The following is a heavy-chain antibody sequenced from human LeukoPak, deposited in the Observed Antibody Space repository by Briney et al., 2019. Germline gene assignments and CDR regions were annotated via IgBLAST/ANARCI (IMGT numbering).Heavy chain of an antibody. V-gene: IGHV5-51*01. Sequence: GESLKISCKGSGYSFNSYWIGWVRQMPGKGLEWMGIIYPGDSGTRYSPSFQGQVTISADKSISTAYLQWSSLKASDTAMYYCARPREEGTAMGLRAFDIWGQGTMVTVSS. D-gene: IGHD5-18*01. J-gene: IGHJ3*02. CDR2: IYPGDSGT. CDR3: ARPREEGTAMGLRAFDI. CDR1: GYSFNSYW.